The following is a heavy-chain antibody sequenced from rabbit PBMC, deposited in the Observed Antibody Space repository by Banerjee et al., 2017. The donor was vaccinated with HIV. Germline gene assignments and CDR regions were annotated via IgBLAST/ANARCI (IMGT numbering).Heavy chain of an antibody. J-gene: IGHJ4*01. CDR3: AREYDYGGYAYAWNL. D-gene: IGHD6-1*01. CDR1: GFSFSSYW. CDR2: MDTGSSGRI. V-gene: IGHV1S40*01. Sequence: QSLEESGGDLVKPGASLTLTCTASGFSFSSYWMCWVRQAPGKGLEWIGCMDTGSSGRIDYASWAKGRFTISKTSSTTVTLQMTSLTFADTATYFCAREYDYGGYAYAWNLWGQGTLVTVS.